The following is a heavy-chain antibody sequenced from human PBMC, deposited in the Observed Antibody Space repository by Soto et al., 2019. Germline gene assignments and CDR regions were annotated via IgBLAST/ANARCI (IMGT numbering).Heavy chain of an antibody. D-gene: IGHD3-3*01. V-gene: IGHV4-59*01. CDR3: ARDSFWSGYYKERLYYYYHMDV. CDR2: IYYSGST. J-gene: IGHJ6*03. CDR1: GGSISSYY. Sequence: PSETLSLTCTVSGGSISSYYWSWIRQPPGKGLEWIGYIYYSGSTNYNPSLKSRVTISVDTSKNQFSLKLSSVTAADTAVYYCARDSFWSGYYKERLYYYYHMDVWGKGTTVTVSS.